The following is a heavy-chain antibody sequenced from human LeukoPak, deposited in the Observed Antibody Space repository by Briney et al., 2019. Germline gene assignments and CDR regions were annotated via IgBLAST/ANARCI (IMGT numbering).Heavy chain of an antibody. CDR2: IYYNGNT. J-gene: IGHJ5*02. D-gene: IGHD2-2*01. V-gene: IGHV4-59*01. Sequence: SETLSLTCSVSGGSINSYHWNWIRQPPGKGLEWIGHIYYNGNTNYNPSLKTRVTISADTSKNQFSLNLTSVTAEDTAVYYCARGCSTASCQSWFDPWGQGTQVTVSS. CDR3: ARGCSTASCQSWFDP. CDR1: GGSINSYH.